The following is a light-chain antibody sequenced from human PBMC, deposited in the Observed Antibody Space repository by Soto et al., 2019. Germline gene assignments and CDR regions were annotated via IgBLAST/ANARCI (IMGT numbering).Light chain of an antibody. CDR1: QSVSSN. J-gene: IGKJ4*01. CDR2: DAS. V-gene: IGKV3-11*01. CDR3: QQRRSWPPALT. Sequence: EIVLTQSPATLSLSPGEGATLSCRASQSVSSNLAWYQQKPGQAPRLLIYDASNRATGIPARFSGSGSGTDFTLAISSLEPADFAVYYCQQRRSWPPALTFGGGTKVEVK.